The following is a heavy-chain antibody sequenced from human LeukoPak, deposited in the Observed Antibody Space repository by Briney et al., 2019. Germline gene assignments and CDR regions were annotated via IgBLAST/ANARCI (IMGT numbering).Heavy chain of an antibody. Sequence: SETLSLTCAVYGGSFSGYYWSWIRQPPGKGLEWIGEINHSGSTNYNPSLKSRVTISVDTSKNQFSLKLSSVTAADTAVYYCARVDNDFDYYYGMDVWGQGTTVTVSS. CDR1: GGSFSGYY. D-gene: IGHD3-3*01. CDR2: INHSGST. J-gene: IGHJ6*02. CDR3: ARVDNDFDYYYGMDV. V-gene: IGHV4-34*01.